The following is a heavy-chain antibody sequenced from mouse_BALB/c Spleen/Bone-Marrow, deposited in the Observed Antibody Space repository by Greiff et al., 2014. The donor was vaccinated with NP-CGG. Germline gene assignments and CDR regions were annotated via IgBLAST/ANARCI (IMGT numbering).Heavy chain of an antibody. CDR1: GFSLTSYG. V-gene: IGHV2-9*02. J-gene: IGHJ2*01. CDR3: ARYYYGFLDY. Sequence: QVQLQQSGPGLVAPSQSLSITCTVSGFSLTSYGVHWVRQPPGKGLEWLGVIWAGGSTNYNSTLMSRLTISKDNSKSQVFSKMNSLQTDDTAMYYCARYYYGFLDYWGQGTTLTVSS. D-gene: IGHD1-2*01. CDR2: IWAGGST.